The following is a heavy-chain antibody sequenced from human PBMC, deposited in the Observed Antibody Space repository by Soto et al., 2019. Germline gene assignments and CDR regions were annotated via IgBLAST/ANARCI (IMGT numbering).Heavy chain of an antibody. CDR1: GGSISIGGYS. Sequence: SDTLSLTCAVSGGSISIGGYSWSWILHPPGKGLEWIGYIYYSGSTNYNPSLKSRVTISVDTSKNQFSLKLSSVTAADTAVYYCAGADILDYYYYGMDVWGQGTTVTVSS. CDR3: AGADILDYYYYGMDV. CDR2: IYYSGST. D-gene: IGHD3-9*01. J-gene: IGHJ6*02. V-gene: IGHV4-61*08.